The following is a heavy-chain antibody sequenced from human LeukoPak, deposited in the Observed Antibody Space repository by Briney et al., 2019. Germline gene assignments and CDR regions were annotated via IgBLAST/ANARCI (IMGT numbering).Heavy chain of an antibody. J-gene: IGHJ6*02. V-gene: IGHV1-8*01. CDR1: GYTFTSYD. CDR2: MNPNSGNT. D-gene: IGHD3-3*01. Sequence: GASVKVSCKASGYTFTSYDINWVRQATGQGLEWMGWMNPNSGNTGYPQKFQGRVIMTRNTFISTAYIELSRQRSDDTAVYYCARVWDHQFPYYYFWSGPCGMDVWGQGTTVTVSS. CDR3: ARVWDHQFPYYYFWSGPCGMDV.